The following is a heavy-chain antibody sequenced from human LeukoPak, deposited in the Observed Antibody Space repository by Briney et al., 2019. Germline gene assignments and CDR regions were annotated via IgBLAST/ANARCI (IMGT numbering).Heavy chain of an antibody. CDR2: IYYSGST. Sequence: PSETLSPTCTVSGGSVSSGSYYWSWIRQPPGKGLEWIGYIYYSGSTNYNPSLKSRVTISVDTSKNQFSLKLSSVTAADTAVYYCARANIVATIGAFDIWGQGTIVTVSS. V-gene: IGHV4-61*01. CDR3: ARANIVATIGAFDI. D-gene: IGHD5-12*01. CDR1: GGSVSSGSYY. J-gene: IGHJ3*02.